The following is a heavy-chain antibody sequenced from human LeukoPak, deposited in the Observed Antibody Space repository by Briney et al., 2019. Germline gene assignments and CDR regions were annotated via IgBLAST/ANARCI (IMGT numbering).Heavy chain of an antibody. CDR2: VKLYNGNA. Sequence: ASVKVSCKASGYTFTTYGIVWLRQAPGPGLEWMGCVKLYNGNANCAQQIQGRVTMPTDTSASTAYMELRSLRPDDTAVYYCARETCGSTSCYFTSYYHYYLDVWGKGTTVTVSS. D-gene: IGHD2-2*01. CDR1: GYTFTTYG. J-gene: IGHJ6*03. CDR3: ARETCGSTSCYFTSYYHYYLDV. V-gene: IGHV1-18*01.